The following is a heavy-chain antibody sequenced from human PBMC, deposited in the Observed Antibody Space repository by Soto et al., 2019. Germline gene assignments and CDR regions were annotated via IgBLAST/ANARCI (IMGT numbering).Heavy chain of an antibody. J-gene: IGHJ6*02. Sequence: ASVKVSCKASGYTFTSYGISWVRQAPGQGLEWMGWISAYNGNANYAQKLQGRVTMTTDTSTSTAYMELRSLRSDDTAVYYCASDSRLAGYVRPVPYYYYCYRMDVWGQGTTVSVSS. CDR1: GYTFTSYG. CDR2: ISAYNGNA. CDR3: ASDSRLAGYVRPVPYYYYCYRMDV. D-gene: IGHD5-12*01. V-gene: IGHV1-18*01.